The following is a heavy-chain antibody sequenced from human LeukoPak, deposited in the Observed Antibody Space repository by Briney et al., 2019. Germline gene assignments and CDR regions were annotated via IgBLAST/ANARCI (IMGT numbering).Heavy chain of an antibody. CDR2: IYYSGST. J-gene: IGHJ5*02. CDR3: ARGSYSSSWYAYNWFDP. D-gene: IGHD6-13*01. V-gene: IGHV4-59*01. Sequence: SETLSLTCTVSGGSISSYYWSWIRQPPGKGLEWMGDIYYSGSTNYNPSLKSRGTISVDTSKNQFSLKLSFVTAADTDVYYCARGSYSSSWYAYNWFDPWGQGTLVTVSS. CDR1: GGSISSYY.